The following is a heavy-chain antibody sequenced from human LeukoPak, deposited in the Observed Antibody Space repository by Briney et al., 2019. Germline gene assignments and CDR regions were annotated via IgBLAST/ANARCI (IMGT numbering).Heavy chain of an antibody. D-gene: IGHD2-8*01. CDR1: GYTLTELS. CDR3: ATGLNARILNYFDC. J-gene: IGHJ4*02. V-gene: IGHV1-24*01. CDR2: FDPEDGET. Sequence: ASVKVSCKVSGYTLTELSMHWVRQAPGKGLEWMGGFDPEDGETIYAQKFQGRVTMTEDTSTDTAYMELSSLRSEDTAVYYCATGLNARILNYFDCWGQGTLVTVSS.